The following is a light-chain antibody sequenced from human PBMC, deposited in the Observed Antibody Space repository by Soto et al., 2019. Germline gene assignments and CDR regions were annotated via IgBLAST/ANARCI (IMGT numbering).Light chain of an antibody. V-gene: IGLV2-14*03. CDR3: SSYTSSSTVL. CDR1: SSDIGAYNY. J-gene: IGLJ2*01. Sequence: QSALTQPASVSGSPGQSITISCTGTSSDIGAYNYVSWYQQHPGKAPKLMIYAVTNRPSGVSKRFSGSKSGHTASLTISGLLPDDAADYYCSSYTSSSTVLFGGGTKLTVL. CDR2: AVT.